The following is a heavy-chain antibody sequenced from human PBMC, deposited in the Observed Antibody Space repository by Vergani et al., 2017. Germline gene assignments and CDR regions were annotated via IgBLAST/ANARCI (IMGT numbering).Heavy chain of an antibody. CDR2: IIPILGIA. J-gene: IGHJ4*02. CDR1: GGTFSSYT. Sequence: QVQLVHSGAEVKKPGSSVKVSCKASGGTFSSYTISWVRQAPGQGLEWMGRIIPILGIANYAQKFQGRVTITADKSTSTAYMELSSLRSEDTAVYYCARDRRDYYDSSGYPDYWGQGTLVTGSS. CDR3: ARDRRDYYDSSGYPDY. V-gene: IGHV1-69*04. D-gene: IGHD3-22*01.